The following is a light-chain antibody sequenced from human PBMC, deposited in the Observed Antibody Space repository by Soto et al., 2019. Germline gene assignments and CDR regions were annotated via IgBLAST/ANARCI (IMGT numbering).Light chain of an antibody. CDR3: QHYADSTHT. CDR1: QSVRSGS. V-gene: IGKV3-20*01. CDR2: GAS. Sequence: DILFTQSPDTLSLSPGEGATLSCRASQSVRSGSLAWYQQKPGQAPRLIIYGASSRDTDIPDRVSGSGEGTDFILTISRLEPEDFEVYYCQHYADSTHTFGQGTKVDIK. J-gene: IGKJ2*01.